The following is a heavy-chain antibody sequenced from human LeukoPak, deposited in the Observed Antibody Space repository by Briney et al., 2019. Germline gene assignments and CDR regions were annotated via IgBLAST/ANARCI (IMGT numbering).Heavy chain of an antibody. CDR1: GYTFTSYG. CDR3: ARDRGMAAAAWFDP. CDR2: IIPIFGTA. D-gene: IGHD6-13*01. V-gene: IGHV1-69*13. J-gene: IGHJ5*02. Sequence: SVKVSCKASGYTFTSYGISWVRQAPGQGLEWMGGIIPIFGTANYAQKFQGRVTITADESTSTAYMELSSLRSEDTAVFYCARDRGMAAAAWFDPWGQGTLVTVSS.